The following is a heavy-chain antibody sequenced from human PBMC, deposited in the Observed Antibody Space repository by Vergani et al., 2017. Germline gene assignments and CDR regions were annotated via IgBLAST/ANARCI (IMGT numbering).Heavy chain of an antibody. CDR1: GFSLTSSGMR. CDR3: ARTRGWPPYRSGRYYFDF. Sequence: QVTFQESGPALVNPRQALTLTCTFSGFSLTSSGMRVSRFRQSPGKALEWLARIDWDDDKFYSASLKTRLAISKDLSNELVVLTMTNIGPADTGTYYCARTRGWPPYRSGRYYFDFWGQGTLVTVSS. J-gene: IGHJ4*02. V-gene: IGHV2-70*04. D-gene: IGHD6-19*01. CDR2: IDWDDDK.